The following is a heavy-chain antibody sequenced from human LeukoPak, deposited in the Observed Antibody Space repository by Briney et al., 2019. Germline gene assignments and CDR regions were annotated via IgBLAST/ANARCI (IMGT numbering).Heavy chain of an antibody. CDR2: IKQDGSEV. J-gene: IGHJ6*03. CDR1: GFSFSSYW. V-gene: IGHV3-7*02. CDR3: ARGSADMDV. Sequence: GGSLRLSCAASGFSFSSYWMSWVRQAPGKGLEWVASIKQDGSEVSYVDSVKGRFTISRDNAKNSLYLQMNSLRVEDTAVYYCARGSADMDVWGKGTTVTVSS.